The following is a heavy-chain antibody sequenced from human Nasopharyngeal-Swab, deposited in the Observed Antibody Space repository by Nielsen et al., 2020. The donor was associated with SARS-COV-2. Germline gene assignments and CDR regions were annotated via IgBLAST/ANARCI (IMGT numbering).Heavy chain of an antibody. J-gene: IGHJ3*02. Sequence: GESLKISCAASGFTFSSYAMNWVRQAPGKGLEWVSGISGSGGSTYYADSVKGRFTISRDNSKNTLYLQMNGLRAEDTAVYYCAKERVEQGAFDIWGQGTMVTVSS. CDR3: AKERVEQGAFDI. CDR2: ISGSGGST. V-gene: IGHV3-23*01. CDR1: GFTFSSYA. D-gene: IGHD1/OR15-1a*01.